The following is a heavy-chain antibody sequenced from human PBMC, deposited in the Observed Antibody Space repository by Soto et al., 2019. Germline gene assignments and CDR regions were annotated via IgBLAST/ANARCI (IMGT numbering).Heavy chain of an antibody. Sequence: PGESLKISCKGSGYSFSNYWIGWVRQMPGKGLEWMGFIYPADSDTRYSPSFQGQVTISADKSISTAYLQWSSLKASDTAMYYCARRPGYSDFDYWGQGTLVTVSS. CDR1: GYSFSNYW. CDR2: IYPADSDT. D-gene: IGHD5-12*01. J-gene: IGHJ4*02. V-gene: IGHV5-51*01. CDR3: ARRPGYSDFDY.